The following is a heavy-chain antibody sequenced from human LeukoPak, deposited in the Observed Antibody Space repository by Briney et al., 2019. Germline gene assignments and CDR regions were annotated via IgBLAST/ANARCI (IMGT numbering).Heavy chain of an antibody. CDR3: ARRYCGGDCYNFDY. CDR2: IYYSGTT. V-gene: IGHV4-59*08. Sequence: SETLSLTCTVSGGSISNYYWSWIRQPPGKGLEWIGHIYYSGTTNYNPSLESRVTISVDTSKNQFSLKLSSVTAADTAVYYCARRYCGGDCYNFDYWGQGTLVTVSS. CDR1: GGSISNYY. D-gene: IGHD2-21*02. J-gene: IGHJ4*02.